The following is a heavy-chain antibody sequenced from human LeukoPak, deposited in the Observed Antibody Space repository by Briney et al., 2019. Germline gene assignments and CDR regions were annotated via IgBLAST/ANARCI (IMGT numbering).Heavy chain of an antibody. CDR3: AGRRRDGYNYSDY. Sequence: GGSLRLSCAVSGFTFSSYWMYWVRQAPGKGLVWVSRITSDGSSTFYADSVKGRFIISRDNAKNTLYLQMNSLRAEDTAVYYCAGRRRDGYNYSDYWGQGTLVTVSS. CDR2: ITSDGSST. D-gene: IGHD5-24*01. V-gene: IGHV3-74*01. J-gene: IGHJ4*02. CDR1: GFTFSSYW.